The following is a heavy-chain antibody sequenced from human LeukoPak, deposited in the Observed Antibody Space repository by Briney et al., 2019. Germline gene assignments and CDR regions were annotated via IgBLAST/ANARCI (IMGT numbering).Heavy chain of an antibody. CDR2: IYYSGST. CDR3: AREVQYSYGPYFDY. J-gene: IGHJ4*02. V-gene: IGHV4-39*07. D-gene: IGHD5-18*01. Sequence: PSETLSLTCTVSGGSISSSSYYWGWIRQPPGKGLEWIGSIYYSGSTYYNPSLKSRVTISVDTSKNQFSLKLSSVTAADTAVYYCAREVQYSYGPYFDYWGQGTLVTVSS. CDR1: GGSISSSSYY.